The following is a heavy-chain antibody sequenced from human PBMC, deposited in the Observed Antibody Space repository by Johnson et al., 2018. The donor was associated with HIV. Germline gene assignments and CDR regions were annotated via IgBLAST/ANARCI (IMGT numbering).Heavy chain of an antibody. V-gene: IGHV3-11*01. CDR3: VRQYELYGYAFDL. CDR1: GFTFSDFY. CDR2: ISSSGSTK. J-gene: IGHJ3*01. D-gene: IGHD5-18*01. Sequence: QVQLVESGGGLVKPGGSLRLSCAASGFTFSDFYMSWIRQAPGKGPEWLSYISSSGSTKYYVESVKGRFTISRDNAKNSLYLQMNDLRAEDTAVYYCVRQYELYGYAFDLWGQGTVVTVSS.